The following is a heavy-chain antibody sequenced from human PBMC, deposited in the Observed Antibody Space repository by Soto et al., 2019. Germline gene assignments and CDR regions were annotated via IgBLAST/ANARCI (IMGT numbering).Heavy chain of an antibody. V-gene: IGHV6-1*01. CDR3: ARESKNYVSSASYLDY. CDR1: GDIVSGNTAA. Sequence: SHTLSLTCAISGDIVSGNTAAGNWSRQSPSRGLEWLGRTYYRSRWYNDYAVFVKSRITVTPDTSKNQFSLHLNSVTPEDTAVYYCARESKNYVSSASYLDYWGQGALVSVSS. J-gene: IGHJ4*02. D-gene: IGHD6-19*01. CDR2: TYYRSRWYN.